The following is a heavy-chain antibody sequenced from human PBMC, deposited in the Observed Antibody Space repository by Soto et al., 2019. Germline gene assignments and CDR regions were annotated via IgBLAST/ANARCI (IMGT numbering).Heavy chain of an antibody. CDR2: VYYRGRS. J-gene: IGHJ4*02. D-gene: IGHD4-17*01. CDR3: VSQRTTVLTQAYFDY. V-gene: IGHV4-39*01. CDR1: GGSVTNSSYY. Sequence: TSAPLSLTCTVSGGSVTNSSYYWGWIRQSPGKGLEWIGSVYYRGRSYSKSSVKSRVTISVDTSKNQFSLNFNSVTASDTALYYCVSQRTTVLTQAYFDYWGPGALVTVSS.